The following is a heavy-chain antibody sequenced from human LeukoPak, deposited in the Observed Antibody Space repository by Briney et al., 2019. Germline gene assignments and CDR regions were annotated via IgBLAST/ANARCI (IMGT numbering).Heavy chain of an antibody. CDR1: GGSISSSSYY. CDR3: ARTRPSDGMDV. CDR2: IYYSGNT. Sequence: SETLSLTCTVSGGSISSSSYYWGWIRQSPGKGPEWIGSIYYSGNTYYNPSLKSRVTISVDTSKNQFSLKLNSVTAADTAVYYCARTRPSDGMDVWGQGTTVTVSS. J-gene: IGHJ6*02. V-gene: IGHV4-39*01.